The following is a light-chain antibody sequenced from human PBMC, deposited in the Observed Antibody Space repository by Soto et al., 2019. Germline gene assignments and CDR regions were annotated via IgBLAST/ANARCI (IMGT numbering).Light chain of an antibody. CDR1: QNINNY. J-gene: IGKJ1*01. CDR2: DVS. V-gene: IGKV1-5*01. CDR3: QQYNSYPWT. Sequence: DIQMTQSPSSLSASVGDRVTITCQASQNINNYLNWYQQKPGKAPKLLIYDVSSLESGVPSRFSGSGSGTEFTLAISSLQPDDFATYYCQQYNSYPWTFGQGTKVDIK.